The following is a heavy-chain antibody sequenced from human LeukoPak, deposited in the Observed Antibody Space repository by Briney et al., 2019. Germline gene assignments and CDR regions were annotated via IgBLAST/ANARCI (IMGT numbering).Heavy chain of an antibody. CDR3: AREMSVFLGYLDY. CDR1: GYTFTDNF. D-gene: IGHD2/OR15-2a*01. V-gene: IGHV1-2*02. J-gene: IGHJ4*02. Sequence: ASVKVSCKASGYTFTDNFLHWVRQAPGQGLEWMRWISPSGGETLYAQKFQGRVTLTRDTSIGTAYMDLSTLTSDDTAVYYCAREMSVFLGYLDYWGQGALVTVSS. CDR2: ISPSGGET.